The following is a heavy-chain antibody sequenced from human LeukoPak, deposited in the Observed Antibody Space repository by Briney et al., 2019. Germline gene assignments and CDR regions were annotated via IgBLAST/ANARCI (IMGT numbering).Heavy chain of an antibody. V-gene: IGHV3-7*01. Sequence: GGSLRLSCAASGFIFGSYWMSWVRQAPGKGLEWVANIKQDGSEKNYVDSVKGQFTISRDNAKNSVYLQMNSLRAEDTAAYYCAAGDYFDYWGQGILVAVSS. CDR3: AAGDYFDY. D-gene: IGHD7-27*01. J-gene: IGHJ4*02. CDR2: IKQDGSEK. CDR1: GFIFGSYW.